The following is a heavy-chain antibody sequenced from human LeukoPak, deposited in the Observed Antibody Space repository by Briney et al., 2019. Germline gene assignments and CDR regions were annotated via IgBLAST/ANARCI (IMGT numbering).Heavy chain of an antibody. CDR1: GFTFSSYG. D-gene: IGHD1-20*01. V-gene: IGHV3-30*02. CDR3: AKDITGWARYFDY. CDR2: IRYDGSNK. J-gene: IGHJ4*02. Sequence: SGGSLRLSCAASGFTFSSYGMHWVRQAPGEGLEWVAFIRYDGSNKYYADSVKGRFTISRDNSKNTLYLQMNSLRAEDTAVYYCAKDITGWARYFDYWGQGTLVTVSS.